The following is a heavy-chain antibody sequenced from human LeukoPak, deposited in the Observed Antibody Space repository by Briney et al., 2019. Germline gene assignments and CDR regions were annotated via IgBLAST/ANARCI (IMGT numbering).Heavy chain of an antibody. CDR1: GFTVSSNY. CDR3: ARDELAGTYYYYGMDV. J-gene: IGHJ6*02. CDR2: IYSGGST. V-gene: IGHV3-66*01. D-gene: IGHD6-19*01. Sequence: GGSLRLSCAASGFTVSSNYMSWVRQAPGKGLEWVSVIYSGGSTYYADSVKGRFTISRDNSTNTLYLQMNSLRAEDTAVYYCARDELAGTYYYYGMDVWGQGTTVTVSS.